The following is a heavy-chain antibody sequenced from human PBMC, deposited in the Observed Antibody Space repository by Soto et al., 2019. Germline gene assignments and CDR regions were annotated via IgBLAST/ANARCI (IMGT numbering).Heavy chain of an antibody. CDR3: ARPSLAVPLDDAFDI. Sequence: PXESLKISCKGSGYSFTSYWISWVRQMPGKGLEWMGRIDPSDSYTNYSPSFQGHVTISADKSISTAYLQWSRLKASDTAMYYCARPSLAVPLDDAFDIWRQGTMVTASS. V-gene: IGHV5-10-1*01. J-gene: IGHJ3*02. CDR1: GYSFTSYW. D-gene: IGHD2-2*01. CDR2: IDPSDSYT.